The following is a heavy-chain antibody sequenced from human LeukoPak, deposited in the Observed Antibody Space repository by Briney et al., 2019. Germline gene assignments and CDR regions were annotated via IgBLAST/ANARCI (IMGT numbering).Heavy chain of an antibody. Sequence: GGSLRLSCAASGFTFSSYAMHWVRQAPGKGLEWVSYISSSGSTIYYADSVKGRFTISRDNAKNSLYLQMNSLRAEDTAVYYCARNLDAFDIWGQGTMVTVSS. CDR1: GFTFSSYA. CDR2: ISSSGSTI. CDR3: ARNLDAFDI. V-gene: IGHV3-48*04. J-gene: IGHJ3*02.